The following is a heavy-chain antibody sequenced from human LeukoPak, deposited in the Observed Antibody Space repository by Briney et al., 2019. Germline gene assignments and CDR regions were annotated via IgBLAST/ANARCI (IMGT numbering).Heavy chain of an antibody. CDR3: ARSMVRGPTIEGAFDI. J-gene: IGHJ3*02. Sequence: ASVKVSCKASGYTFTSYDINWVRQATGQGLEWVGWMNPNSGNTGYAQKFQGRVTMTRNTSISTAYMELSSLRSEDTAVYYCARSMVRGPTIEGAFDIWGQGTMVTVSS. CDR2: MNPNSGNT. CDR1: GYTFTSYD. D-gene: IGHD3-10*01. V-gene: IGHV1-8*01.